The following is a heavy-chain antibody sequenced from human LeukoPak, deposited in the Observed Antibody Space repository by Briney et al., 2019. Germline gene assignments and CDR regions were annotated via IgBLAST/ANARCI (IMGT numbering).Heavy chain of an antibody. V-gene: IGHV3-48*04. CDR3: ADNLSR. CDR2: IDKSSNPI. CDR1: GFTLSTAS. J-gene: IGHJ4*02. D-gene: IGHD1-1*01. Sequence: GGSLRLSCAASGFTLSTASMNWVRQAPGKGLEWSSYIDKSSNPIYYADSVKGRFTISRDSAKNSLYLQMNSLRAEDTAVYYCADNLSRWGQGTLVTVSP.